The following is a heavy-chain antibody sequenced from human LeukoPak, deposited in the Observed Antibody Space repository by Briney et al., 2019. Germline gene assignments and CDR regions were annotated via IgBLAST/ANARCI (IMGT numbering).Heavy chain of an antibody. Sequence: GGSLRLSCAASGFTFSSYAMHWVRQAPGKGLEWVAVISYDGSNKYYADSVKGRFTISRDNSKNTLYLQMNSLRAEDTAVYYCARVDASYGYLFHYWGQGTLVTVSS. J-gene: IGHJ4*02. CDR3: ARVDASYGYLFHY. D-gene: IGHD5-18*01. V-gene: IGHV3-30-3*01. CDR2: ISYDGSNK. CDR1: GFTFSSYA.